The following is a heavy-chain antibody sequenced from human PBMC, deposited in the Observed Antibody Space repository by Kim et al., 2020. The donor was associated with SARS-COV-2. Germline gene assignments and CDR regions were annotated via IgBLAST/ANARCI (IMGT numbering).Heavy chain of an antibody. V-gene: IGHV4-31*02. Sequence: YYNPSLKSRVTISVDTYKNQFSLKLSSVTTADTAVYYCAREKGRWGAFDIWGQGTMVTVSS. CDR3: AREKGRWGAFDI. J-gene: IGHJ3*02. D-gene: IGHD1-26*01.